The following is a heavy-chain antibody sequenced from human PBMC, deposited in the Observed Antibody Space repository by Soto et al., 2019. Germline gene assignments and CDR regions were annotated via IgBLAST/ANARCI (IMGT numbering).Heavy chain of an antibody. CDR2: INHSGST. CDR3: ASSLERYYDILTGPPD. D-gene: IGHD3-9*01. J-gene: IGHJ4*02. V-gene: IGHV4-34*01. Sequence: SETLSLTCAVYGGSFSGYYWSWIRQPPGKGLEWIGEINHSGSTNYNPSPKSRVTISVDTSKNQFSLKLSSVTAADTAVYYCASSLERYYDILTGPPDWGQGTLATVSS. CDR1: GGSFSGYY.